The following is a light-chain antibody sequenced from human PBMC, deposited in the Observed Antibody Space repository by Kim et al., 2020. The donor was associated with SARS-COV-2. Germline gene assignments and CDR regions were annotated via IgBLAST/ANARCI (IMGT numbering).Light chain of an antibody. CDR3: QQYGSSPWT. CDR2: GAS. Sequence: IVLTQSPGTLSLSPGERATLSCRASQSVSSSYLAWYQQKPGQAPRLLIYGASSRATGIPDRVSGSGSGTDFTLTISRLEPEDFAVYYCQQYGSSPWTFGQGTKVDMK. CDR1: QSVSSSY. V-gene: IGKV3-20*01. J-gene: IGKJ1*01.